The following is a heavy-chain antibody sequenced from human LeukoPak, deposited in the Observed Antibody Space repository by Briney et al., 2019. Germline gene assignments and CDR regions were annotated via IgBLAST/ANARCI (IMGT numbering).Heavy chain of an antibody. CDR2: IRSKTYGGTA. J-gene: IGHJ3*02. CDR1: GFTFGAYG. Sequence: GGSLRLSCAASGFTFGAYGMSWFRQAPGKGLEWVGFIRSKTYGGTAEYAASVKGRFTISRDDSKSIAYLQMNSLKAEDTGVYYCSRGLGSGNPVDIWGQGTMVTVS. D-gene: IGHD3-10*01. CDR3: SRGLGSGNPVDI. V-gene: IGHV3-49*03.